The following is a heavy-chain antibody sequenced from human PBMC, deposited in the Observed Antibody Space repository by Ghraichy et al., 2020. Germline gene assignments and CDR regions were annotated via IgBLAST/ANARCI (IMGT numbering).Heavy chain of an antibody. J-gene: IGHJ2*01. CDR3: AADPYYYDSSGWLPDRSWNWYFDL. V-gene: IGHV1-58*01. CDR2: IVVGSGNT. CDR1: GFTFTSYA. D-gene: IGHD3-22*01. Sequence: SEKVSCKASGFTFTSYAVQWVRQARGQRLEWIGWIVVGSGNTNYAQKFQERVTITRDMSTSTAYMELSSLRSEDTAVYYCAADPYYYDSSGWLPDRSWNWYFDLWGRGTLVTVSS.